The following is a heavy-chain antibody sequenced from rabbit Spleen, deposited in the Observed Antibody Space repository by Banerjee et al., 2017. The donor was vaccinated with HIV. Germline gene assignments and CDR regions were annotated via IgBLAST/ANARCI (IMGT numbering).Heavy chain of an antibody. CDR3: ARDGAGGSYFAL. D-gene: IGHD8-1*01. Sequence: QSLEESGGDLVKPGASLTLTCTASGVSFSFSSYMCWVRQAPGKGLEWIACINAVTGKAVYATWAKGRFTISRTSSTTVTLQMTSLTAADTATYFCARDGAGGSYFALWGQGTLVTVS. J-gene: IGHJ4*01. V-gene: IGHV1S40*01. CDR1: GVSFSFSSY. CDR2: INAVTGKA.